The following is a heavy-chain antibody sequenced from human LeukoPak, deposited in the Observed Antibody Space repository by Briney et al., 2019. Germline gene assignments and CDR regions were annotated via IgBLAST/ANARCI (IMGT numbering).Heavy chain of an antibody. CDR3: ARSSSGDDAFDI. J-gene: IGHJ3*02. Sequence: ASVKVSCKASGYTFTSYGISWVRQAPGQGLEWMGRIIPILGIANYAQKFQGRVTITADKSTSTAYMELSSLRSEDTAVYYCARSSSGDDAFDIWGQGTMVTVSS. D-gene: IGHD3-22*01. V-gene: IGHV1-69*04. CDR2: IIPILGIA. CDR1: GYTFTSYG.